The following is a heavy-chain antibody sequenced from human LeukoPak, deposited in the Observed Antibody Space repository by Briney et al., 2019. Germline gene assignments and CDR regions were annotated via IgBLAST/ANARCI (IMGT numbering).Heavy chain of an antibody. CDR1: GFTFGDYA. Sequence: GGSLRLSCTASGFTFGDYAMSWFRQAPGKGLEWVGFIRSKAYGGTTEYAASVKGRFTISRDDSKSIAYLQMNSLKTEDTAVYYCTRALATDSRGPTDYWGQGTLVTVSS. D-gene: IGHD3-22*01. J-gene: IGHJ4*02. CDR2: IRSKAYGGTT. CDR3: TRALATDSRGPTDY. V-gene: IGHV3-49*03.